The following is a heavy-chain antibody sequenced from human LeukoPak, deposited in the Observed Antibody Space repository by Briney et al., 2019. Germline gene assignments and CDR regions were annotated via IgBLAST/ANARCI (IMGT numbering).Heavy chain of an antibody. J-gene: IGHJ4*02. CDR2: MSPNSGDT. CDR3: ARGPPNWEYDY. V-gene: IGHV1-8*01. D-gene: IGHD1-1*01. CDR1: GYTFTSYD. Sequence: ASVKVSCKASGYTFTSYDFNWVRQATGQRPEWMGWMSPNSGDTGYAQKFQDRVTMTRNTSISTAYMELSSLRSDDTAVYYCARGPPNWEYDYWGPGTLVTVSS.